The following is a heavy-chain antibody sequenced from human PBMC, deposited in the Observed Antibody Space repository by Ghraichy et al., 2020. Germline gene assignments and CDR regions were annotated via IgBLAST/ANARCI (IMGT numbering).Heavy chain of an antibody. CDR2: IYYSGST. Sequence: SETLSLTCTVSGGSISSYYWSWIRQPPGKGLEWIGYIYYSGSTNYNPSLKSRVTISVDTSKNQFSLKLSSVTAADTAVYYCARSANWNVHPLDYWGQGTLVTVSS. V-gene: IGHV4-59*01. J-gene: IGHJ4*02. D-gene: IGHD1-1*01. CDR1: GGSISSYY. CDR3: ARSANWNVHPLDY.